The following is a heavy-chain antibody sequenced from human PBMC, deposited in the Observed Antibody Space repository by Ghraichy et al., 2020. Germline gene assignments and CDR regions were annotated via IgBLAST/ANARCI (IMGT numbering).Heavy chain of an antibody. CDR2: ISGRGINT. D-gene: IGHD6-19*01. V-gene: IGHV3-23*01. J-gene: IGHJ3*02. Sequence: GESLNISCAASGFTFSSYSMSWVRQAPGRGLEWVSTISGRGINTYYADSVKGRFTISRDNSKDTLYLQMNTLRAEDTAAYYCAHAVAGSPRGDAFDIWGQGTMVTVSS. CDR1: GFTFSSYS. CDR3: AHAVAGSPRGDAFDI.